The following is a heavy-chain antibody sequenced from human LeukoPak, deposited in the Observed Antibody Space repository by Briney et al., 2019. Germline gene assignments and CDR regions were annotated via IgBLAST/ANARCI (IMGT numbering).Heavy chain of an antibody. V-gene: IGHV3-66*01. Sequence: GGSLRLSCAASGFTFSSYAMSWVRQAPGKGLEGVSVIFSGGITYYAESVKGRFTISRDISKNTVSLQMNGLRVEDTAAYYCAREGDVLWFGFDFWGQGTLVTVSS. D-gene: IGHD3-10*01. J-gene: IGHJ4*02. CDR3: AREGDVLWFGFDF. CDR1: GFTFSSYA. CDR2: IFSGGIT.